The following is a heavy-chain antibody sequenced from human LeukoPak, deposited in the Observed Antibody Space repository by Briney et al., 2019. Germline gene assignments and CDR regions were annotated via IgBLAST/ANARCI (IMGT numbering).Heavy chain of an antibody. J-gene: IGHJ5*02. CDR3: ARIDSSSWVHNNWFDP. Sequence: PSETLSLTCTVSGGSISSSSYYWGWIRQPPGKGLEWIGLISYGGTTYYNPSLKSRVTISVDTSKSQFSLKLTSVTAADTAVYYCARIDSSSWVHNNWFDPWGQGTLVTVSS. D-gene: IGHD6-13*01. CDR2: ISYGGTT. V-gene: IGHV4-39*07. CDR1: GGSISSSSYY.